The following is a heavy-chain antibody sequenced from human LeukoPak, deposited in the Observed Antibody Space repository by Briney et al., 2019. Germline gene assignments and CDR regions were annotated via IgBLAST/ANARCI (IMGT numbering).Heavy chain of an antibody. CDR1: GGSISSSSYY. J-gene: IGHJ4*02. D-gene: IGHD2-2*01. CDR2: IYYSGST. Sequence: KPSETLSLTCTVSGGSISSSSYYWGWIRQLPGKGLEWIGSIYYSGSTYYNPSLKSRVTISVDTSKNQFSLKLSSVTAADTAVYYCARQLGYCSSTSCYADKVDYWGQGTLVTVSS. V-gene: IGHV4-39*01. CDR3: ARQLGYCSSTSCYADKVDY.